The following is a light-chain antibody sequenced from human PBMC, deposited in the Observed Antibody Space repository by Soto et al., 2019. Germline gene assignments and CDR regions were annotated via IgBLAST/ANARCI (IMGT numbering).Light chain of an antibody. CDR3: SSYTSSNSFL. Sequence: QSVLTQPASVSGSPGQSITISCAGTSSDFGNYNVVSWYQQHPGKVPKLIIFEVSNRPSGVSNRFSGSKSGNTASLTISGLQAEDEADYYCSSYTSSNSFLFGGGTKLTVL. CDR1: SSDFGNYNV. J-gene: IGLJ2*01. CDR2: EVS. V-gene: IGLV2-14*02.